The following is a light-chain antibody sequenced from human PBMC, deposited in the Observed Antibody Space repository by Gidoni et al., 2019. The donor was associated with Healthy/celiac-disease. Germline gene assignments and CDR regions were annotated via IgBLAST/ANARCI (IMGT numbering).Light chain of an antibody. V-gene: IGKV1-39*01. J-gene: IGKJ2*01. CDR3: QQGYSTPYT. CDR2: AAS. CDR1: QSISIY. Sequence: LQIPQSTSSLSPSVGARVTITSRASQSISIYLNWYQQKPGKAPKLLIYAASSLQSGVPSRFRGSGSGTDFTLTISSLQPEDFATYYCQQGYSTPYTFGQGTRLEIK.